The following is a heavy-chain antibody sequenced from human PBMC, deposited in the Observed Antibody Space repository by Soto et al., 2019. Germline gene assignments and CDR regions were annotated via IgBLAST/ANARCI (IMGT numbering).Heavy chain of an antibody. D-gene: IGHD3-16*01. J-gene: IGHJ4*02. CDR2: IYYSGST. Sequence: PSETLSLTCTVSGGPISSYYWSWIRQPPGKGLEWIGYIYYSGSTNYNPSLKSRVTISVDTSKNQFSLKLSSVTAEDTAVYYCARSPGVGVRGAYWGQGTLVTVSS. V-gene: IGHV4-59*08. CDR1: GGPISSYY. CDR3: ARSPGVGVRGAY.